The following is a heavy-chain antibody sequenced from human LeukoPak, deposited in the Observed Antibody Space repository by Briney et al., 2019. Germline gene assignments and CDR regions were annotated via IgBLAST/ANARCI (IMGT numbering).Heavy chain of an antibody. CDR1: GFSFSTYW. CDR3: AQQLGYCSSGSCYFTY. V-gene: IGHV3-7*03. D-gene: IGHD2-15*01. J-gene: IGHJ4*02. Sequence: GGSLRLSCAASGFSFSTYWMSWVRQAPGKGLEWVANIKQDGSEKYYVASVKARFTISRDNSKNTVHLQMNSLRAEDTAIYYCAQQLGYCSSGSCYFTYWGQGTLVTVSS. CDR2: IKQDGSEK.